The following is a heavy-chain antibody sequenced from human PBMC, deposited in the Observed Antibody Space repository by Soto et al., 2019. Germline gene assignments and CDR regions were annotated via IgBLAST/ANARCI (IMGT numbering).Heavy chain of an antibody. CDR3: ARRRSTSCCYGMDV. V-gene: IGHV1-69*13. CDR2: IIPIFGTA. CDR1: GGTFSSYA. D-gene: IGHD2-2*01. J-gene: IGHJ6*02. Sequence: GASVKVSSKASGGTFSSYAISWVRQAPGQGLEWMGVIIPIFGTANYAQKFQGRVTITADESTSTAYMELSSLRSEDTAVYYCARRRSTSCCYGMDVWGQGTTVNVSS.